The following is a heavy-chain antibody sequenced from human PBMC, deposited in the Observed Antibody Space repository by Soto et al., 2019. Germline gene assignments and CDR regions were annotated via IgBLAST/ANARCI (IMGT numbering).Heavy chain of an antibody. Sequence: GASVKVSCKASGYTFTGYYMHWVRQAPGQGLEWMGWINPNSGGTNYAQKFQGWVTMTRDTSISTAYMQLSRLRSYDTSVYYCARVDLCSSSPNSGYGMDVWGRGTTVTVSS. J-gene: IGHJ6*02. V-gene: IGHV1-2*04. CDR2: INPNSGGT. CDR3: ARVDLCSSSPNSGYGMDV. D-gene: IGHD6-6*01. CDR1: GYTFTGYY.